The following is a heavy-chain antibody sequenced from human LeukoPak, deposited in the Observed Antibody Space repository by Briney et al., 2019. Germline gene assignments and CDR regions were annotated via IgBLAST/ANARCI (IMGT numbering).Heavy chain of an antibody. D-gene: IGHD2-21*01. Sequence: GGSLRLSCAASGFTFSSYAMHWVRQAPGKGLEYVSAISSNGGSTYYANSVKGRFTISRDNSKNTLYLQMGSLRAEDMAVYYCARGLYSPWGQGTLVTVSS. V-gene: IGHV3-64*01. CDR3: ARGLYSP. CDR2: ISSNGGST. J-gene: IGHJ5*02. CDR1: GFTFSSYA.